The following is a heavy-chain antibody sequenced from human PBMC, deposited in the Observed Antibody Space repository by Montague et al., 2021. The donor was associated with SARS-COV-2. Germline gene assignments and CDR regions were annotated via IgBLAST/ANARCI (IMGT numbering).Heavy chain of an antibody. D-gene: IGHD5-24*01. CDR2: ITSSSDYI. CDR1: GLTFSSYS. Sequence: SLRLSCAASGLTFSSYSMVRVRQAPGKGLEWVSSITSSSDYIHYAVSVKGRFTISRDNDRNSLYLLMNSLRAEDTAVYYCARGEMATSSESFDFWGQGTMVTVSS. CDR3: ARGEMATSSESFDF. V-gene: IGHV3-21*01. J-gene: IGHJ3*01.